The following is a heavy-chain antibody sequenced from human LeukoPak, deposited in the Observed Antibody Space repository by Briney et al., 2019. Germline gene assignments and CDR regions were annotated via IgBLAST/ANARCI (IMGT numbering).Heavy chain of an antibody. CDR1: GYSFTGHY. Sequence: ASVKVSCKASGYSFTGHYMHWVRQAPGQGLEWMGWINPKSGGTNYAQKFQGRVTMTRNTSISTAYMELSSLRSEDTAVYYCARVPKGSYYRRFDPWGQGTLVTVSS. CDR2: INPKSGGT. V-gene: IGHV1-2*02. D-gene: IGHD3-10*01. J-gene: IGHJ5*02. CDR3: ARVPKGSYYRRFDP.